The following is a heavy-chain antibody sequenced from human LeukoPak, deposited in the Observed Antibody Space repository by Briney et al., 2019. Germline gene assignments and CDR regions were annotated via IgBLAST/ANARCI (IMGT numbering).Heavy chain of an antibody. Sequence: GGSLRLSCAASGFTFSDYYMSWIRRAPGKGLEWVSYISSSGSTIYYADSVKGRFTISRDNAKNSLYLQMNSLRAEDTAVYYCARDFCSGGNCYYDYWGQGTLVTVSS. J-gene: IGHJ4*02. CDR3: ARDFCSGGNCYYDY. CDR2: ISSSGSTI. V-gene: IGHV3-11*04. CDR1: GFTFSDYY. D-gene: IGHD2-15*01.